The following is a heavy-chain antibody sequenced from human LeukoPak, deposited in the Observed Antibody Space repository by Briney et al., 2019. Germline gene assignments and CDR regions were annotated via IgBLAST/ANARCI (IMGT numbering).Heavy chain of an antibody. V-gene: IGHV6-1*01. Sequence: SQTLSLTCAISGDSVSSNSAAWNWIRQSPSRGLEWLGRTYYRSKWYNDYAVSVKSRITIIPDTYKNQFSLQLTSVTPEDTAVYYCAREPSVRYFDWSLSSAGYYFDYWGQGTLVTVSS. J-gene: IGHJ4*02. CDR1: GDSVSSNSAA. D-gene: IGHD3-9*01. CDR2: TYYRSKWYN. CDR3: AREPSVRYFDWSLSSAGYYFDY.